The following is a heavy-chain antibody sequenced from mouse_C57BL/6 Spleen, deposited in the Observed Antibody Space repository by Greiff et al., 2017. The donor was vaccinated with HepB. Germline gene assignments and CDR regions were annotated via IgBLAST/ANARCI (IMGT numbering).Heavy chain of an antibody. CDR2: IDPEDDET. CDR3: ARKLHDGYDEWYFDV. V-gene: IGHV14-2*01. CDR1: GFNIKDYY. Sequence: EVQLQESGAELVKPGASVKLSCTASGFNIKDYYMHWVKQRTEQGLEWIGRIDPEDDETKYAPKFQGKATITADTSSNTAYLQLSSLTSEDTAVYYCARKLHDGYDEWYFDVWGTGTTVTVAS. J-gene: IGHJ1*03. D-gene: IGHD2-2*01.